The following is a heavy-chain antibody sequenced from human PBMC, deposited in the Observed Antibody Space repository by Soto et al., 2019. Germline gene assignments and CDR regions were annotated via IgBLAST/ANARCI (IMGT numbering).Heavy chain of an antibody. D-gene: IGHD2-15*01. Sequence: PGWSLRLSCAASQITFSNYAMSWVRQAPGKGLEWVSAISGSGDYTYYADSVKGRFTISRDNSKNTLYLQMNSLRAEDTAVYYYARDHRYCSAHTCYPKVGYWGKVTEVSVSS. J-gene: IGHJ4*02. CDR3: ARDHRYCSAHTCYPKVGY. CDR2: ISGSGDYT. CDR1: QITFSNYA. V-gene: IGHV3-23*01.